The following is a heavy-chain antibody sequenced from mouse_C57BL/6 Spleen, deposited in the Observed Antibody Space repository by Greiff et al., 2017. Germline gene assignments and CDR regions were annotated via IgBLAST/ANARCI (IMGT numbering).Heavy chain of an antibody. V-gene: IGHV5-6*02. Sequence: DVKLVESGGDLVKPGGSLKLSCAASGFTFSSYGMSWVRQTPDKRLEWVATISSGGSYTYYPDSVKGRFTISRDNAKNTLYLQMSSLKSEDTAMYYCARGANWDGGFDYWGQGTTLTVSS. D-gene: IGHD4-1*01. CDR3: ARGANWDGGFDY. CDR1: GFTFSSYG. CDR2: ISSGGSYT. J-gene: IGHJ2*01.